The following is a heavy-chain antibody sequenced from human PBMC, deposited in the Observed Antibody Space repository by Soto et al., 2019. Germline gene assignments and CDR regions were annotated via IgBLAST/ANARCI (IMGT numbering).Heavy chain of an antibody. D-gene: IGHD3-9*01. CDR1: GFTFSTYA. CDR3: VRGLDSVDY. J-gene: IGHJ4*02. V-gene: IGHV3-23*01. Sequence: GGSLRLSCAVSGFTFSTYAMSWVRQAPGKGLEWISAISGSGGVTYYVDSVKGRFTISRDNSKNTLYLQINSLRAEDTALYYCVRGLDSVDYWGQGILVSVS. CDR2: ISGSGGVT.